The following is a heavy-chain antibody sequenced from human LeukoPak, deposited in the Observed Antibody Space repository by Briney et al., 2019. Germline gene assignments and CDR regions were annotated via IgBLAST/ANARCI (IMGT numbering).Heavy chain of an antibody. V-gene: IGHV3-30-3*01. CDR3: ARASYYYDSSGYLALYYYYGMDV. CDR1: GFTFSSYA. Sequence: PGGSLRLSCAAPGFTFSSYAMHWVRQAPGKGLEWVAVISYDGSNKYYADSVKGRFTISRDNSKNTLYLQMNSLRAEDTAVYYCARASYYYDSSGYLALYYYYGMDVWGQGTTVTVSS. D-gene: IGHD3-22*01. J-gene: IGHJ6*02. CDR2: ISYDGSNK.